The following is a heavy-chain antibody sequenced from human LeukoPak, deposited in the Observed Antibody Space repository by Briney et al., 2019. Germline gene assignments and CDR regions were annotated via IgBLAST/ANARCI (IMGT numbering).Heavy chain of an antibody. CDR2: INHSGST. Sequence: SETLSLTCAVYGGSFSGYYWSWIRQPPGKGLEWIGEINHSGSTNYNPSLKSRVTISVDTSKNQFSLKLSPVTAADTAVYYCARRQWLVRSYYYGMDVWGQGTTVTVSS. CDR1: GGSFSGYY. V-gene: IGHV4-34*01. D-gene: IGHD6-19*01. CDR3: ARRQWLVRSYYYGMDV. J-gene: IGHJ6*02.